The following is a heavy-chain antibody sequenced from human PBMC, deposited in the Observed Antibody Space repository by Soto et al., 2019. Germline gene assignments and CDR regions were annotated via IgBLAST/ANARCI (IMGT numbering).Heavy chain of an antibody. CDR3: TTEMLEDYYSIGV. V-gene: IGHV1-18*04. CDR1: GYTFTSYG. D-gene: IGHD3-3*01. CDR2: ISAYNGNT. Sequence: GASVKVSCKASGYTFTSYGISWVRQAPGQGLEWMGWISAYNGNTNYAQKLQGRVTMTEDTSKDTAYMELTSLESEDSATYYCTTEMLEDYYSIGVWGQGTTVTVSS. J-gene: IGHJ6*02.